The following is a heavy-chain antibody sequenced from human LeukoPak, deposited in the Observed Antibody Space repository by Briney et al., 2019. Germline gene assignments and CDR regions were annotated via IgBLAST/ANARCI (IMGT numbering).Heavy chain of an antibody. CDR3: ARVLVAVRGAHTHTSTALTPPRYFDY. V-gene: IGHV3-72*01. CDR2: TRDKANSYTT. J-gene: IGHJ4*02. CDR1: GFTFSDYY. Sequence: PGGSLRLSCAASGFTFSDYYMDWVRQAPGKGLEWVGRTRDKANSYTTEYAASVRGRFTISRDDSKNSLYLQMNTLITEDTAVYYCARVLVAVRGAHTHTSTALTPPRYFDYWGQGTLVTVSS. D-gene: IGHD3-10*01.